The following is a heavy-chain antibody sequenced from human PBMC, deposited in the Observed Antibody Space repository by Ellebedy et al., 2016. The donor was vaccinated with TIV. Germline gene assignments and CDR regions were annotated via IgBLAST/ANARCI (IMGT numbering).Heavy chain of an antibody. V-gene: IGHV1-2*02. Sequence: AASVKVSCKASGYTFTGYYMHWVRQAPGQGLEWMGWINPNSGGTNYAQKFQGRVTMTRDTSISTAYMELSRLRSDDTAVYYCARLKLVSGSYYISWFDPWGQGTLVTVSS. D-gene: IGHD3-10*01. J-gene: IGHJ5*02. CDR3: ARLKLVSGSYYISWFDP. CDR2: INPNSGGT. CDR1: GYTFTGYY.